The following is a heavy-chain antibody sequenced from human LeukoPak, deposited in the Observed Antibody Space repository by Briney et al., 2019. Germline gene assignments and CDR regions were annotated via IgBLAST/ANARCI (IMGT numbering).Heavy chain of an antibody. D-gene: IGHD3-3*01. J-gene: IGHJ5*02. Sequence: GGSLRLSYAASGFTFDDYAMHWVRHAPGKGLEWVSGISWNSGSIGYADSVKGRFTISRDNAKNSLYLQMNSLRAEDTALYYCAKDLTRDFWSGFDPWGQGTLVTVSS. CDR1: GFTFDDYA. V-gene: IGHV3-9*01. CDR3: AKDLTRDFWSGFDP. CDR2: ISWNSGSI.